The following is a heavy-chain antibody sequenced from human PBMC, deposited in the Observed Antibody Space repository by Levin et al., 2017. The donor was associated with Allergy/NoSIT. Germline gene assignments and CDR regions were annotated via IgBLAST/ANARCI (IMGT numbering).Heavy chain of an antibody. D-gene: IGHD2-15*01. V-gene: IGHV3-23*01. CDR1: GFAFESYA. J-gene: IGHJ5*02. CDR2: IGASGTSD. CDR3: TKFANRLLPPPPNWFDT. Sequence: GGSLRLSCTASGFAFESYAMSWVRQAPGEGLEWISSIGASGTSDYYADSVRGRFTISRDNSKNTMYLQMNSLRVEDTAIYFCTKFANRLLPPPPNWFDTWGQGILVTVSS.